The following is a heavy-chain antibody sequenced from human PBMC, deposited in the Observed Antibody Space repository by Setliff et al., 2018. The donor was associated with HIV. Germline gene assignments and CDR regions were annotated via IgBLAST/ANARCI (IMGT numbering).Heavy chain of an antibody. CDR3: AREGWSGHYYYYMDV. CDR2: IFSSGTT. Sequence: PSETLSLTCSVSGGSISSYYWNWIRQPAGKGLEWIGRIFSSGTTNYNPSLQSRITMSVDTSKNQFSLKLNSVTAADTAVYYCAREGWSGHYYYYMDVWDKGTTVTVSS. CDR1: GGSISSYY. J-gene: IGHJ6*03. D-gene: IGHD2-15*01. V-gene: IGHV4-4*07.